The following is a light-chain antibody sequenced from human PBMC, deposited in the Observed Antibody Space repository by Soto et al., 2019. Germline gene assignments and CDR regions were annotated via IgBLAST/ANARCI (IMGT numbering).Light chain of an antibody. CDR1: QSVSSSY. Sequence: EIVSTQSPGTLSFSRGERATLSARASQSVSSSYLAWYQQKPGQAPRLLIYGASSRATGIPDRFSGSGSGTDFTLTISRLEPEDFAVYYCQQYGSSPTFGQGTRLEI. J-gene: IGKJ5*01. CDR3: QQYGSSPT. V-gene: IGKV3-20*01. CDR2: GAS.